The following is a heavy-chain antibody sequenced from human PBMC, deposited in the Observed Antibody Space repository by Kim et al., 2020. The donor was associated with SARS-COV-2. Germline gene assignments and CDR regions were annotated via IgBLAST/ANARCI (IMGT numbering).Heavy chain of an antibody. V-gene: IGHV3-7*01. CDR3: ARDLVY. J-gene: IGHJ4*02. CDR2: RQDGSEK. Sequence: RQDGSEKYYVESVEGRFTIARDNAKNSLYLRMNSLRAEDTAVYYCARDLVYWGQGTLVTVSS.